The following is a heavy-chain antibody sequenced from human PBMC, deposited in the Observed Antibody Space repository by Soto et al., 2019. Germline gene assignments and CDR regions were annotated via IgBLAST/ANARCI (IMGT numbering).Heavy chain of an antibody. CDR1: GFTFTSYG. Sequence: GGSLSLSCSASGFTFTSYGMHWVRQAPGKGLEWMALILHDGSAEYYADSVKGRFTISRDNSKNTLYLQMNSLRAEDTAVYYCARVLFAYRAFDYWGQGTLVTVSS. J-gene: IGHJ4*02. CDR3: ARVLFAYRAFDY. V-gene: IGHV3-30*03. CDR2: ILHDGSAE. D-gene: IGHD2-21*01.